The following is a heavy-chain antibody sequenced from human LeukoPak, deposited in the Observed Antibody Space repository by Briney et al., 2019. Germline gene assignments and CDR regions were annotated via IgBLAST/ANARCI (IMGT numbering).Heavy chain of an antibody. CDR3: ARADDYDGRSGHYRGEI. J-gene: IGHJ3*02. CDR1: GYTFIGYY. CDR2: INPNSGGT. Sequence: ASVKVSCKASGYTFIGYYMHWVRQAPGQGLEWMGWINPNSGGTNYAQKFQGRVTLTRDKSISTGYMELSRLTSDDTAVYYCARADDYDGRSGHYRGEIWGQGTMVRVSS. V-gene: IGHV1-2*02. D-gene: IGHD3-22*01.